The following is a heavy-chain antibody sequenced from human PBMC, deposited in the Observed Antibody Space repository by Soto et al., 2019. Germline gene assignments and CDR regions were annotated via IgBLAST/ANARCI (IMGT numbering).Heavy chain of an antibody. Sequence: ASVKVSCKASGYTFTSYDINWVRQATGQGLEWMGWMNPNSGNTGYAQKFQGRVTMTRNTSISTAYMELSSLRSEDTAVYYCASAQIQYYYGSGSYYRPDDAFAIWGQGTMVTVSS. V-gene: IGHV1-8*01. CDR2: MNPNSGNT. CDR3: ASAQIQYYYGSGSYYRPDDAFAI. CDR1: GYTFTSYD. J-gene: IGHJ3*02. D-gene: IGHD3-10*01.